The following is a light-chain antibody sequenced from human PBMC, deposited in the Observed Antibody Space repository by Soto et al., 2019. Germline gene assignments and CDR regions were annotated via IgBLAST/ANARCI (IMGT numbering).Light chain of an antibody. J-gene: IGKJ1*01. Sequence: DIQMTQSPSTLSASVGDTVSITCRASQRIDTWLAWYQQKPGKAPKLLIYKASTLQGGVPSRFSVSGSGTEFTLTISSLQPDDFATYYCQEYETFSPWTFGQATKVDIK. V-gene: IGKV1-5*03. CDR1: QRIDTW. CDR2: KAS. CDR3: QEYETFSPWT.